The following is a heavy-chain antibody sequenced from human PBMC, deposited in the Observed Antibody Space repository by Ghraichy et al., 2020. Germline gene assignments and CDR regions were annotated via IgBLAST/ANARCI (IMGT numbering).Heavy chain of an antibody. CDR3: ARALFEGSGSYSS. Sequence: GSLRLSCTVSGGSISSSSYYWGWIRQPPGKGLEWIGSIYYSGSTYYNPSLKSRVTISVDTSKNQFSLKLSSVTAADTAVYYCARALFEGSGSYSSWGQGTMVTVSS. CDR2: IYYSGST. V-gene: IGHV4-39*01. J-gene: IGHJ3*01. D-gene: IGHD3-10*01. CDR1: GGSISSSSYY.